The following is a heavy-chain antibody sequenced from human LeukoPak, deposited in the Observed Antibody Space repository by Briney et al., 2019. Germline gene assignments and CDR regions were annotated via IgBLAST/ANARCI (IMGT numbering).Heavy chain of an antibody. V-gene: IGHV3-7*01. CDR2: IKQDGSEK. D-gene: IGHD3-3*01. CDR3: ARRGGHWSGPYYFDY. J-gene: IGHJ4*02. CDR1: GFTFSSYW. Sequence: GGSLRLSCAASGFTFSSYWMSWVRQAPGNGLEWVANIKQDGSEKYYVDSVKGRFTISRDNAKNSLYLQMNSLRAEDTAVYYCARRGGHWSGPYYFDYWGQGNLVTVSS.